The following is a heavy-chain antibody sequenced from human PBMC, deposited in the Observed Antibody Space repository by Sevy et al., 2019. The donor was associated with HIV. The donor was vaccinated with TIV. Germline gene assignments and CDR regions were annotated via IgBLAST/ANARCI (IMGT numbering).Heavy chain of an antibody. V-gene: IGHV4-38-2*02. Sequence: SETLSLTCTVSGYSISSGYYWGWIRQPPGEGLEWIGNIYHSGSTYYNPSLKSRVTISVDTSKNQFSLKLNSVTAADTAVYYCARDLMYFYDSSGYYYTFDYWSQGTLVTVSS. J-gene: IGHJ4*02. CDR3: ARDLMYFYDSSGYYYTFDY. D-gene: IGHD3-22*01. CDR2: IYHSGST. CDR1: GYSISSGYY.